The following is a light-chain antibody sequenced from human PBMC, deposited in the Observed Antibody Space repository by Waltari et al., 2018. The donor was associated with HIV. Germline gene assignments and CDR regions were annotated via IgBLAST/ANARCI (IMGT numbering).Light chain of an antibody. CDR2: SAS. Sequence: DIQMTQSPSSLSASVGDRVTITCRASQTIVRLLNWCQQKPGKAPQLLRHSASTWQVGVPSRFSGSASGTDFTLTISNVQPEDFATYYCQQTYYVPLTFGAGTRVEVK. V-gene: IGKV1-39*01. CDR3: QQTYYVPLT. CDR1: QTIVRL. J-gene: IGKJ3*01.